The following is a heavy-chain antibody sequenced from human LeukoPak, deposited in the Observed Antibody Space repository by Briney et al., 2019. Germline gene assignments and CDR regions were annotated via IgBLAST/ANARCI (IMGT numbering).Heavy chain of an antibody. CDR1: GFTFSSYW. CDR3: ARQEFDKSLGDFDY. Sequence: GGSLRLSCAASGFTFSSYWMSWVRQAPGKGLEWVANIKQDGSEKYYVDSVKGRFTISRDNAENSLYLQMNSLRAEDTAVYYCARQEFDKSLGDFDYWGQGTLVTVSS. D-gene: IGHD3-10*01. J-gene: IGHJ4*02. V-gene: IGHV3-7*01. CDR2: IKQDGSEK.